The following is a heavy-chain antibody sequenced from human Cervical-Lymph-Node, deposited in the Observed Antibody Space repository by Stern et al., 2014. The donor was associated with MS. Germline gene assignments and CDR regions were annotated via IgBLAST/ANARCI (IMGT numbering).Heavy chain of an antibody. Sequence: QLVQSGAEVKKPGSSVKVSCKSSGGTSWVRQVPGQGLEWMGGVIPFVGTSNYAQKLQGRVTITADTSTNTTYLHLSRLTSADTAVYYCARGSGDNWFGPWGQGTLVTVSS. V-gene: IGHV1-69*06. D-gene: IGHD3-10*01. CDR1: GGT. CDR2: VIPFVGTS. J-gene: IGHJ5*02. CDR3: ARGSGDNWFGP.